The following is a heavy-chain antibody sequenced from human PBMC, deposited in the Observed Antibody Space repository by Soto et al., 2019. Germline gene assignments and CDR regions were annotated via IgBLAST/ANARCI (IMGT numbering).Heavy chain of an antibody. Sequence: GASVKVSCKASGGTFSSYAISWVRQAPGQGLEWMGGIIPIFGTANYAQKFQGRVTITADESTSTAYMELSSLRSEDTAVYYCARGRGYSYGYGHYYYCMDVWGQGTTVTGSS. CDR3: ARGRGYSYGYGHYYYCMDV. V-gene: IGHV1-69*13. J-gene: IGHJ6*02. CDR1: GGTFSSYA. CDR2: IIPIFGTA. D-gene: IGHD5-18*01.